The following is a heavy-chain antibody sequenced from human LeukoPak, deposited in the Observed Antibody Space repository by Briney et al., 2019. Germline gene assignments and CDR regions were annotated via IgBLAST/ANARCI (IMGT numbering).Heavy chain of an antibody. CDR2: ISSSSSYI. Sequence: GGSLRLSCAASGFTFSSYSMNWVRQAPGKGLEWVSSISSSSSYIYYADSVKGRFTISRDNTKNSLYLQMNSLRAEDTAVYYCASGTYYDFWSGYHNWFDPWGQGTLVTVSS. CDR1: GFTFSSYS. J-gene: IGHJ5*02. CDR3: ASGTYYDFWSGYHNWFDP. V-gene: IGHV3-21*01. D-gene: IGHD3-3*01.